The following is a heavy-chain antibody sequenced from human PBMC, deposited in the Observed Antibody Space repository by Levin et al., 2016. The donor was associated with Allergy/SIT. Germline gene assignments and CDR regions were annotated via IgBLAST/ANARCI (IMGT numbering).Heavy chain of an antibody. J-gene: IGHJ4*02. Sequence: SETLSLTCAVYGGSFGGYYWNLDPPAPRKGLEYIGEINHTGSAKYNPSLKSRVSISVDTSKNHFSLNLTSVTAADTAVYYCARTYCSDINCYRRTYYFDQWGQGTLVTVSS. CDR1: GGSFGGYY. D-gene: IGHD2-15*01. CDR2: INHTGSA. CDR3: ARTYCSDINCYRRTYYFDQ. V-gene: IGHV4-34*01.